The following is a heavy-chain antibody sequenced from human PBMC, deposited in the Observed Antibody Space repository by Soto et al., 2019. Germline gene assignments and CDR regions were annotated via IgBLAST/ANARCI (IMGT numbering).Heavy chain of an antibody. J-gene: IGHJ5*02. V-gene: IGHV4-4*07. CDR3: SREGAFGDTP. CDR1: GGYISTYY. Sequence: SETLSLTCTISGGYISTYYWSWIRQPPGKGLEWIGHIHNSGYTNYNPSLSSRVTMSIDASNNQFSLKLSSATAADTAAYYCSREGAFGDTPWGQGTLVTVSS. D-gene: IGHD4-17*01. CDR2: IHNSGYT.